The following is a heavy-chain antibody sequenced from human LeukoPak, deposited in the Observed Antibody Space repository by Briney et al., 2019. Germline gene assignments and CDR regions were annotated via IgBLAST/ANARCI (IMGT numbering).Heavy chain of an antibody. V-gene: IGHV1-3*02. CDR2: NNAGNGNT. D-gene: IGHD3-3*01. CDR1: GYTFTSYA. Sequence: ASVKVSCKASGYTFTSYAIHWVRQAPGQRLEWMGWNNAGNGNTKYSQEFQGRVTITRDTSARTAYMELSSLRSEDMAVYYCARGVLRFFPNWFDPWGQGTLVTVSS. CDR3: ARGVLRFFPNWFDP. J-gene: IGHJ5*02.